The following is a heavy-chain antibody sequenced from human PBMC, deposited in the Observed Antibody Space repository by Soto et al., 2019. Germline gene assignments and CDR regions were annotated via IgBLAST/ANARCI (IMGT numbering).Heavy chain of an antibody. CDR3: ARASITMIATTTGGGMDV. CDR1: GGTFSSHT. Sequence: SVKVSCKASGGTFSSHTISWVRQAPGQGLEWMGRIIPILGIANYAQKFQGRVTITADKSTSTAYMELSSLRSEDTAVYYCARASITMIATTTGGGMDVWGQGTTVTVSS. V-gene: IGHV1-69*02. D-gene: IGHD3-22*01. J-gene: IGHJ6*02. CDR2: IIPILGIA.